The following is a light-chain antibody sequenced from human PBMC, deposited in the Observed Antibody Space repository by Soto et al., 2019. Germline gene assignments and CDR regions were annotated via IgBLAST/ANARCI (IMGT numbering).Light chain of an antibody. Sequence: IVMKQSPATLSVSPGERATLSCRAIQSVRNNLAWYQQKPGQAPRLLIYGASTRATGIPARFSGSGSGTEFTLTISSLQSEDFALYYCQHYNNWPPAWTFAQGTKVDI. CDR1: QSVRNN. J-gene: IGKJ1*01. CDR2: GAS. CDR3: QHYNNWPPAWT. V-gene: IGKV3-15*01.